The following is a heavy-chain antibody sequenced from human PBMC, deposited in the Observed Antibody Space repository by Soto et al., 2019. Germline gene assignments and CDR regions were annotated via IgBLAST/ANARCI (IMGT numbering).Heavy chain of an antibody. D-gene: IGHD3-9*01. CDR3: AGSNTYYDILTGYAYYYYGMDV. Sequence: SETLSLTCTVSGGPLKTYFWNWLRQAPGKGLEWIGYMYYSGSTSYNPSLKSRVTMSMERSKNQFSLKLSSVTAADTAVYYCAGSNTYYDILTGYAYYYYGMDVWGQGTTVTVSS. CDR2: MYYSGST. CDR1: GGPLKTYF. J-gene: IGHJ6*02. V-gene: IGHV4-59*08.